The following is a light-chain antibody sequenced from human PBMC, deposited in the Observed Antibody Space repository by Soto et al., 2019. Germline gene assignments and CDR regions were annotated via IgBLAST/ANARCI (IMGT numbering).Light chain of an antibody. V-gene: IGKV3-20*01. Sequence: EIVLTQSPGTLSLSPGESATLSCRASQSVSGSYLAWYQQKPGQAPRLVLYATSLRATGFPDRFTGSGSGTDFTLTISRLEPEDFAVYYCQHYDSSLWTLGQGTKVEIK. CDR1: QSVSGSY. J-gene: IGKJ1*01. CDR2: ATS. CDR3: QHYDSSLWT.